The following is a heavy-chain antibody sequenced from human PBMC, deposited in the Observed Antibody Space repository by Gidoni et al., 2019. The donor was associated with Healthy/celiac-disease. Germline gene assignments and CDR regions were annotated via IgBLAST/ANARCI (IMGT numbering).Heavy chain of an antibody. CDR3: ARDRWPSPGYYYYGMDV. CDR1: GGSISSGDYY. J-gene: IGHJ6*02. D-gene: IGHD2-15*01. Sequence: QVQLQESGPGLVKPSQTLSLTCTVSGGSISSGDYYWSWIRQPPGKGLEWIGYIYYSGSTYYNPSLKSRVTISVDTSKNQFSLKLSSVTAADTAVYYCARDRWPSPGYYYYGMDVWGQGTTVTVSS. V-gene: IGHV4-30-4*01. CDR2: IYYSGST.